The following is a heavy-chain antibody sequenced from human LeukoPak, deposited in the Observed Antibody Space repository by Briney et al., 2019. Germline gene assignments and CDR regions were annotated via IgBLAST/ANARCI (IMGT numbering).Heavy chain of an antibody. Sequence: GASVKVSCKASGYTFTSYDINWVRQATGQGLEWMGWMNPNSGNTGYAQKFQGRVTMTRNTSISTAYMELSSLRSEDTAVYYCARGLIKAARVGAKGFGYWGQGTLVTVSS. CDR3: ARGLIKAARVGAKGFGY. D-gene: IGHD1-26*01. V-gene: IGHV1-8*01. CDR2: MNPNSGNT. J-gene: IGHJ4*02. CDR1: GYTFTSYD.